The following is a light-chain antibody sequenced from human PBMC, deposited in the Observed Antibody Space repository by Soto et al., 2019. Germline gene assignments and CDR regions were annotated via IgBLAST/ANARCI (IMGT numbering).Light chain of an antibody. CDR1: QSISSSY. CDR3: QQRSNWPIT. Sequence: VVLKKSPAALSLSPGEGATLSCRVSQSISSSYLSWYQQRPGQAPRLLIYAASSRATGIPDRFSGSGSGTDFTLTISSLEPEDFAVYYCQQRSNWPITFGQGTRLEIK. V-gene: IGKV3D-20*02. J-gene: IGKJ5*01. CDR2: AAS.